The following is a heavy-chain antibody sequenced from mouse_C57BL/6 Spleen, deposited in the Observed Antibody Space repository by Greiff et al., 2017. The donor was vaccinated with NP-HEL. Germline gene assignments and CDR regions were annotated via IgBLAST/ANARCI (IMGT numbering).Heavy chain of an antibody. D-gene: IGHD1-1*01. CDR2: ISYDGSN. CDR3: ARNYGKVDY. CDR1: GYSITSGYY. V-gene: IGHV3-6*01. Sequence: EVQLQESGPGLVKPSQSLSLTCSVTGYSITSGYYWNWIRQFPGNKLEWMGYISYDGSNNYNPSLKNRISITRDPSKNQFFLKLNSVTTEDTATYYCARNYGKVDYWGQGTTLTVSS. J-gene: IGHJ2*01.